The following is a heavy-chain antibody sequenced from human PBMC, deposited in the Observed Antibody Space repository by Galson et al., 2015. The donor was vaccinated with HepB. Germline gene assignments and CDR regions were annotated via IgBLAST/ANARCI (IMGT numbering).Heavy chain of an antibody. CDR2: IYSGGST. J-gene: IGHJ4*02. V-gene: IGHV3-53*01. D-gene: IGHD6-13*01. CDR1: GFAVSSNY. CDR3: ARGYSRSWYSGLGY. Sequence: SLRLSCAASGFAVSSNYMTWVRQAPGKGLEWVPVIYSGGSTDYAASVRGRFTLSRDNSKDTLYLQMNSLRAEDTAVYYCARGYSRSWYSGLGYWGQGTLVTVSS.